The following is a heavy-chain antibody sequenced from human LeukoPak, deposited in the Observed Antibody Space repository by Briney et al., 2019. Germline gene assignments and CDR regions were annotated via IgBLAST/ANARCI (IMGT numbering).Heavy chain of an antibody. CDR3: AREGDSGSYRGGFDY. Sequence: GGSLRLSCAASGFTVSSNYMSWVRQAPGEGLEWVSVIYSGGSTYYADSVKGRFTISRDNSKNTLYLQMNSLRAEDTAVYYCAREGDSGSYRGGFDYWGQGTLVTVSS. J-gene: IGHJ4*02. D-gene: IGHD1-26*01. CDR1: GFTVSSNY. CDR2: IYSGGST. V-gene: IGHV3-66*02.